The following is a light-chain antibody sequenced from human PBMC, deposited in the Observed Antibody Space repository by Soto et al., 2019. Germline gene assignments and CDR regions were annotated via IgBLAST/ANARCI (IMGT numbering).Light chain of an antibody. J-gene: IGKJ3*01. V-gene: IGKV4-1*01. CDR2: WAS. CDR3: QQYYASLQT. Sequence: DIVMTQSPDSLAVSLGERATNNCKSSQSLLYRSNNKNYLAWYQQKPGQPPKLLIYWASTRESGVPDRFSGSGSGTDFTLTISSLQAEDVAVYYCQQYYASLQTFGPGTKVDIK. CDR1: QSLLYRSNNKNY.